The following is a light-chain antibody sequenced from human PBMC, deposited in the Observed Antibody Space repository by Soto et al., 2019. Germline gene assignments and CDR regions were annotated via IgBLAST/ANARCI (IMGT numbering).Light chain of an antibody. J-gene: IGKJ2*01. V-gene: IGKV3-20*01. CDR1: QSVSSSY. Sequence: EIVLTQSPGTLSLSPGERATLSCRASQSVSSSYLAWYQQIPGQAPRLLIFHASSRATGIPDRFSGSGSGTDFTXTXSRLEXXDFAVYYCQQYGTSPYTFGQGTKLEIK. CDR3: QQYGTSPYT. CDR2: HAS.